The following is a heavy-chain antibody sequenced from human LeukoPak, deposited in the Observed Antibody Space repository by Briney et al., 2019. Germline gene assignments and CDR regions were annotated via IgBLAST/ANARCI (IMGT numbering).Heavy chain of an antibody. J-gene: IGHJ4*02. CDR2: IIPIFGTA. CDR1: GGTFSSYA. CDR3: ARGGISGSYPRPFDY. V-gene: IGHV1-69*13. D-gene: IGHD1-26*01. Sequence: SVKVSCKASGGTFSSYAISWVQQAPGQGLEWMGGIIPIFGTANYAQKFQGRVTITADESTSTAYMELSSLRSEDTAVYYCARGGISGSYPRPFDYWGQGTLVTVSS.